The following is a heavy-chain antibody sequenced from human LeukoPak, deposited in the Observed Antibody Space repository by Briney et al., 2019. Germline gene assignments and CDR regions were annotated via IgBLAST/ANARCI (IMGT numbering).Heavy chain of an antibody. CDR1: GGSLSSGGYS. V-gene: IGHV4-30-2*01. D-gene: IGHD6-13*01. CDR2: IYHSGST. Sequence: SETLSLTCAVSGGSLSSGGYSWSWIRQPPGKGLEWIGYIYHSGSTYYNPSLKSRVTISVDRSKNQFSLKLSSVTAADTAVYYCASLKYSSSWYDYWGQGTLVTVSS. J-gene: IGHJ4*02. CDR3: ASLKYSSSWYDY.